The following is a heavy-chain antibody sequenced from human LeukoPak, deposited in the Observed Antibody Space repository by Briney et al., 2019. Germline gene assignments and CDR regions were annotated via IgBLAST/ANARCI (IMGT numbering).Heavy chain of an antibody. J-gene: IGHJ4*02. D-gene: IGHD3-16*02. V-gene: IGHV4-34*01. CDR2: INHSGST. Sequence: PSETLSLTCAVYGGSFSGYYWSWIRQPPGKGLEWIGEINHSGSTNYNPSLKSRVTISVDTSKNQFSLKLSSVTAADTAVYYCASRKDYVWGSHRFAYWGQGTLVTVSS. CDR1: GGSFSGYY. CDR3: ASRKDYVWGSHRFAY.